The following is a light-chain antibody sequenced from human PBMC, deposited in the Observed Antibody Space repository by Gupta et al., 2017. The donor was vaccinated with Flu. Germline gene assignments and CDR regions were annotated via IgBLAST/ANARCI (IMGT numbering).Light chain of an antibody. CDR2: GAS. J-gene: IGKJ3*01. CDR3: QQYNKWPLT. Sequence: EIVMTQSPATLSVSPGERATLSCRASQSVGSNLAWNQQKPGQAPRLLIYGASTRATGFPARFSGSGSGTEFALTMSSLQSEDFAVYYCQQYNKWPLTFGPGTTVAFK. CDR1: QSVGSN. V-gene: IGKV3-15*01.